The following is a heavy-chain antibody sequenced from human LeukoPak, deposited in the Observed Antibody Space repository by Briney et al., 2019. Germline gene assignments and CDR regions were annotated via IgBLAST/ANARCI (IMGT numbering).Heavy chain of an antibody. CDR3: ARYLNRFNY. D-gene: IGHD1-14*01. V-gene: IGHV3-7*01. Sequence: GRSLRLSCAASGVTLEDYGMSLVRQAPREGLGWVANIKTDGSQTYKVDSVKGRFTISRDNPKNTLHLQIDSLRPETTPGYYCARYLNRFNYWGQGTLVSVSS. CDR1: GVTLEDYG. CDR2: IKTDGSQT. J-gene: IGHJ4*02.